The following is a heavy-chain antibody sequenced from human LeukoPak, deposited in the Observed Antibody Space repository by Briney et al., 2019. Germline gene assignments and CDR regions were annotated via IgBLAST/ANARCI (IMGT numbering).Heavy chain of an antibody. V-gene: IGHV1-8*01. CDR2: MNPNSGNT. CDR1: GYTFTSYD. J-gene: IGHJ5*02. Sequence: ASVKVSCKASGYTFTSYDINWVRQATGQGLEWMGWMNPNSGNTGYAQKFQGRVAMTRNTSISTAYMELSSLRSEDTAVYYCAGGYDYGSGTINWFDPWGQGTLVTVSS. D-gene: IGHD3-10*01. CDR3: AGGYDYGSGTINWFDP.